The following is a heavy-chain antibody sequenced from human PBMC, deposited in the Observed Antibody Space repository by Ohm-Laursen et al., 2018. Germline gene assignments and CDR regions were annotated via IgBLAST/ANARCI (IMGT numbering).Heavy chain of an antibody. V-gene: IGHV3-15*01. CDR1: GFTFSNAW. Sequence: SLRLSCSASGFTFSNAWMSWVRQAPGKGLEWVGRIKSKTDGGTTDYAAPVKGRFTILRDDLKNTLYLQMSSLKTEDTAVYYCTESLANWGQGTLVTVSS. CDR3: TESLAN. CDR2: IKSKTDGGTT. J-gene: IGHJ4*02.